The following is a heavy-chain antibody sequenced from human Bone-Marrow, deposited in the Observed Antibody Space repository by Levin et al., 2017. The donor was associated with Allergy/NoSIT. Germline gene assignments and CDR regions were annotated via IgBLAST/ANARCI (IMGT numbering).Heavy chain of an antibody. CDR3: ARDRVIPATGGNYYYYGMDV. CDR1: GGSVSSGSHH. Sequence: SSQTLSLTCTVSGGSVSSGSHHWSWIRQPPGRGLEWIGCIHYSGSTKYNPSLKSRVTISVDTSKNQPSLKLSSVTAADTAICYCARDRVIPATGGNYYYYGMDVWGQGTTVTVSS. J-gene: IGHJ6*02. V-gene: IGHV4-61*01. D-gene: IGHD2-2*01. CDR2: IHYSGST.